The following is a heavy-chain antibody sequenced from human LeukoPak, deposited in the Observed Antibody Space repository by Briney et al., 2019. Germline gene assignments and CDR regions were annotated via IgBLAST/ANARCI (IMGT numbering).Heavy chain of an antibody. Sequence: PGGSLRLSCAASGFTFSSYGMHWVRQAPGKGLEWVAVISYDGSNKYYADSVKGRFTISRDNSKNTLYLQMNSLRAEDTAVYYCARDWRVDDAFDIWGRGTMVTVSS. CDR1: GFTFSSYG. CDR3: ARDWRVDDAFDI. J-gene: IGHJ3*02. D-gene: IGHD5/OR15-5a*01. CDR2: ISYDGSNK. V-gene: IGHV3-30*03.